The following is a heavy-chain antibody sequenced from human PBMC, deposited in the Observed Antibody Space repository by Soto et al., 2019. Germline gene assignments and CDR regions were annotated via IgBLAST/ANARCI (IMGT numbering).Heavy chain of an antibody. Sequence: QVQLQQWGAGLLKPSETLSLTCAVYGGSFSGYYWSWIRQPPGKGLEWIGEINHSGSTNYNPSLKSRVTISVDTSMNQFSLKLSSVTAADTAVYYCGRGLLWFGGGWFDPWGQGTLVTVSS. D-gene: IGHD3-10*01. CDR2: INHSGST. J-gene: IGHJ5*02. V-gene: IGHV4-34*01. CDR1: GGSFSGYY. CDR3: GRGLLWFGGGWFDP.